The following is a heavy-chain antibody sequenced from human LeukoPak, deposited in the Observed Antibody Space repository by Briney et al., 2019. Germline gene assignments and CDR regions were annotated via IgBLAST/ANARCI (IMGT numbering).Heavy chain of an antibody. D-gene: IGHD3-22*01. V-gene: IGHV4-59*01. Sequence: SETLSRTGTGSGGSISSYYWSWIRQPPGKGREGSGYIYYSGSTNYNPSLKSRVTISVHKSQNQFSMTLSSATAADKAVYNCARTSTTNYYDSSGYSRGAFDIWGQGTMVTVSS. CDR1: GGSISSYY. CDR2: IYYSGST. CDR3: ARTSTTNYYDSSGYSRGAFDI. J-gene: IGHJ3*02.